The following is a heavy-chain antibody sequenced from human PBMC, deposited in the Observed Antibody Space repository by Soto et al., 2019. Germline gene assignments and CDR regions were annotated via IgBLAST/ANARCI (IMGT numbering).Heavy chain of an antibody. D-gene: IGHD6-19*01. CDR2: ISVRGDVI. Sequence: GGSLRLSCAASGFTFTDYSMSWIRQIPGRGLEWISDISVRGDVIYYIDSVKGRFTISRDNSKNTLYLQMNSLRAGDTAVYYCAKSYVGSGWAFDDWGQRTLVTVSS. V-gene: IGHV3-23*01. CDR3: AKSYVGSGWAFDD. J-gene: IGHJ4*02. CDR1: GFTFTDYS.